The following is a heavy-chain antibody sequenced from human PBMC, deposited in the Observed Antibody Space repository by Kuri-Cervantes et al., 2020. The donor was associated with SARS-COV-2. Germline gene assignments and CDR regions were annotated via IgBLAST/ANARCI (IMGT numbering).Heavy chain of an antibody. D-gene: IGHD1-1*01. CDR2: MNPDGSYT. CDR3: VRDGDHWNFDY. Sequence: GGPLRLSCAASGFTFSGHWIHWVRQAPGKGLVWVSRMNPDGSYTNNADSVKGRFTLPRDHAKNMLFLQMNSLRAENTAVYYCVRDGDHWNFDYWGQGTLVTVSS. V-gene: IGHV3-74*01. CDR1: GFTFSGHW. J-gene: IGHJ4*02.